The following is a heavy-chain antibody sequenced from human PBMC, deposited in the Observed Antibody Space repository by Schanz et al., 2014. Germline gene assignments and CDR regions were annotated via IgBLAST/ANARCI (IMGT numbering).Heavy chain of an antibody. V-gene: IGHV4-59*08. D-gene: IGHD6-13*01. CDR1: GGDIGNYY. CDR3: ARHGPRYSSSYPHYYYYGLDV. CDR2: IHQSGGT. J-gene: IGHJ6*02. Sequence: QVQLQESGPGLVKPSETLSLTCSVSGGDIGNYYWSWIRQPPGKGLEWIGYIHQSGGTNYNPSLKARFPIPLDPPKTSFSVKWRSVTAADTAVYYCARHGPRYSSSYPHYYYYGLDVWGQGTLVTVSS.